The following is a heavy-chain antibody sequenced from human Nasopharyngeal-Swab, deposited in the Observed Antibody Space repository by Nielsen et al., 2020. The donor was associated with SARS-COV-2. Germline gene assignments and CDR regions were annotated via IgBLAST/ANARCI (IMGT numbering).Heavy chain of an antibody. Sequence: WIRQPPGKGLEWVSSISSSSSYIYYADSVKGRFTISRDSAKNSLYLQMNSLRAEDTAVYYCAREDDFWSGSTDYYYYYYMDVWGKGTTVTVSS. V-gene: IGHV3-21*01. CDR2: ISSSSSYI. CDR3: AREDDFWSGSTDYYYYYYMDV. D-gene: IGHD3-3*01. J-gene: IGHJ6*03.